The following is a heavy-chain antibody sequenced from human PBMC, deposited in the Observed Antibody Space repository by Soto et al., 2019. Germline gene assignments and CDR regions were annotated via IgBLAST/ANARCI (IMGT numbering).Heavy chain of an antibody. CDR2: INHSGST. CDR1: GGSFSGYY. Sequence: QVQLQQWGAGLLKPSETLSLTCAVYGGSFSGYYWSWIRQPPGKGLEWIGEINHSGSTNYNPSLMRRVSISVDTSKIQFSLNQSSVSAAATSVYYCARLPRRSRYCSGGSCYSPYYYYYMDVWGKGTTVTVSS. V-gene: IGHV4-34*01. D-gene: IGHD2-15*01. J-gene: IGHJ6*03. CDR3: ARLPRRSRYCSGGSCYSPYYYYYMDV.